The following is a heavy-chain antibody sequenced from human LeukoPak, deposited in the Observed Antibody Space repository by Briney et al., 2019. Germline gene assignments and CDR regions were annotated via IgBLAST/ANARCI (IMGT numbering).Heavy chain of an antibody. J-gene: IGHJ4*02. CDR3: GKSLGVPGSGLFCVDY. D-gene: IGHD6-19*01. CDR1: GLTFSNYG. CDR2: ISYDGSTK. V-gene: IGHV3-30*18. Sequence: GGSLRLSCAASGLTFSNYGMHWVRQAPGKGLEWVAIISYDGSTKYYADSVKGRFTISRDNSKNTLYLQMNSLRAEDTAVYFRGKSLGVPGSGLFCVDYRGQGTLVTVPS.